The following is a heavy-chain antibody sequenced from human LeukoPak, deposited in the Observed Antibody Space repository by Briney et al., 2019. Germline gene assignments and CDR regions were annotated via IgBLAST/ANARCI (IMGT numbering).Heavy chain of an antibody. Sequence: PGGSLRLSCAASGFTISNYAMTWVRQAPGKGLEWVSSITGGGGSTYYADSVKGRFTISRDNSKNTLYLQVNSLRAEDTAVYYCAKVNILTASYTGDYWGQGTLVTVSS. V-gene: IGHV3-23*01. CDR3: AKVNILTASYTGDY. D-gene: IGHD3-9*01. CDR2: ITGGGGST. J-gene: IGHJ4*02. CDR1: GFTISNYA.